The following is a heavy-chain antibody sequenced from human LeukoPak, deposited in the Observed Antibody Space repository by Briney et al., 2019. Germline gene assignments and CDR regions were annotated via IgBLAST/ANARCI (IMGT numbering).Heavy chain of an antibody. V-gene: IGHV1-2*02. CDR3: ARGITIFGIRYYYYYMDV. CDR2: INPNSGDT. J-gene: IGHJ6*03. Sequence: ASVKVSCKASGYTFTGYYMHWVRQAPGQGLEWMGWINPNSGDTNYSQKFKDRVTMTGDTPISTAYLELSSLRSDDTAVYYCARGITIFGIRYYYYYMDVWGKGTTVTVSS. D-gene: IGHD3-3*01. CDR1: GYTFTGYY.